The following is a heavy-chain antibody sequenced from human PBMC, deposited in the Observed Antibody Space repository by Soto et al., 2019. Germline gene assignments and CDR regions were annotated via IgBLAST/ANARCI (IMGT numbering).Heavy chain of an antibody. V-gene: IGHV4-39*07. CDR1: ACSISITTSY. CDR2: IYYSGSP. CDR3: ARMNYYDTSGYPFDY. D-gene: IGHD3-22*01. J-gene: IGHJ4*02. Sequence: PDTLSLTCIVSACSISITTSYWGWVRQLLGKGLEWIGSIYYSGSPSYNPSLKSRVTMSADTSKNQFSLKLNSVTAADTAVYYCARMNYYDTSGYPFDYWGQGMMVTVSS.